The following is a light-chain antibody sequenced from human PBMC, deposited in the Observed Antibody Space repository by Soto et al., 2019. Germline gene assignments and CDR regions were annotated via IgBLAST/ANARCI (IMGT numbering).Light chain of an antibody. CDR1: SSDVGGYNY. Sequence: QSVLTQPPSASGSPGQSVTISCTGTSSDVGGYNYVSWYQQHPGKAPKLMIYEVSKRPSGVPDRFSGSKSGNTASLTVSGLQADDEADYYCSSYAGSNTSFGGGTKLTVL. V-gene: IGLV2-8*01. J-gene: IGLJ2*01. CDR3: SSYAGSNTS. CDR2: EVS.